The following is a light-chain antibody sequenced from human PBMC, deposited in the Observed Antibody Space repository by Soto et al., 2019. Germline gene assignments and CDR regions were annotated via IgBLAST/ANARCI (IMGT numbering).Light chain of an antibody. J-gene: IGLJ1*01. V-gene: IGLV1-47*01. CDR3: SSYTRSSTLII. Sequence: QSVLTQPPSASGTPGQGVTISCSGSTSNIGSNYVYWYQQLPGTAPKLLIYRNNQRPSGVPDRFSGSKSGTSASLAISGLQADDEADYYCSSYTRSSTLIIFGSGTKVTVL. CDR1: TSNIGSNY. CDR2: RNN.